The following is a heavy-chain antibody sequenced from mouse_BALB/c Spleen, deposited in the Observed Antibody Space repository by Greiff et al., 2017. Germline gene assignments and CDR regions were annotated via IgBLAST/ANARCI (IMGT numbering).Heavy chain of an antibody. CDR3: ARSRLGRYAMDY. J-gene: IGHJ4*01. CDR2: IYPGNGDT. CDR1: GYTFTSYN. Sequence: QVQLKQPGAELVKPGASVKMSCKASGYTFTSYNMHWVKQTPGQGLEWIGAIYPGNGDTSYNQKFKGKATLTADKSSSTAYMQLSSLTSEDSAVYYCARSRLGRYAMDYWGQGTSVTVSS. V-gene: IGHV1-12*01. D-gene: IGHD1-2*01.